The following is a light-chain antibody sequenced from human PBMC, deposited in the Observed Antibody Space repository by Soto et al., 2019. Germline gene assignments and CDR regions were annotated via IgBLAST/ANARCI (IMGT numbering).Light chain of an antibody. V-gene: IGKV1-27*01. CDR1: QGISHY. J-gene: IGKJ1*01. CDR2: AAS. Sequence: DIQMTQYPSSLSASVGHRVTLTCRARQGISHYVAWYQQKPGKVPKLLIYAASTLQSGVPSRFSGSESGTDVTLIIGTQQPEDRGTGYGQLCNSAPETFRQGTKVEIK. CDR3: QLCNSAPET.